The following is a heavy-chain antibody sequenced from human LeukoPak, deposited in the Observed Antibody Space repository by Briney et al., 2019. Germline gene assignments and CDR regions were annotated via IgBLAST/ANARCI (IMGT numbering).Heavy chain of an antibody. CDR2: ISGSGGSA. Sequence: GGSLRLSCAASGFTFSSYAMSWVRQAPGKGLEWVSAISGSGGSAYYADSVKGRFTISRDNSKNTLYLQMNSLRAEDTAVYYCAKAGMITFGGVIVYHDYWGQGTLVTVSS. CDR3: AKAGMITFGGVIVYHDY. CDR1: GFTFSSYA. V-gene: IGHV3-23*01. J-gene: IGHJ4*02. D-gene: IGHD3-16*02.